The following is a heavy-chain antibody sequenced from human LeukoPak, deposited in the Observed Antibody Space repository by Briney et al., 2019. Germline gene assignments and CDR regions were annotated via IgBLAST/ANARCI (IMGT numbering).Heavy chain of an antibody. CDR3: AKVRCNRFSCDSDSSSWYGDAFDV. V-gene: IGHV3-9*01. CDR2: IILERRYI. Sequence: PGVSLTLVCALSGLRFHVFGMRCARPPGGGGREWVTCIILERRYIGHLDSVKGRFTTSRDNARNSLYLQMNSLKFEDTALYYCAKVRCNRFSCDSDSSSWYGDAFDVWGQGTLVTVS. CDR1: GLRFHVFG. J-gene: IGHJ3*01. D-gene: IGHD6-13*01.